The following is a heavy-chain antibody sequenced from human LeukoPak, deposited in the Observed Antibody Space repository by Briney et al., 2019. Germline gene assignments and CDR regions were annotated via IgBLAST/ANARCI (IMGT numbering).Heavy chain of an antibody. D-gene: IGHD3-3*01. Sequence: GGSLRLSCVASGFTFSSYAMSWVRQAPGKGLEWVSAISGSGGSTYYADSVKGRFTISRDNAKNSLYLQMNSLRAEDTAVYYCARDRATYYDFWSGYWPMDVWGQGTTVTVSS. CDR2: ISGSGGST. CDR1: GFTFSSYA. V-gene: IGHV3-23*01. CDR3: ARDRATYYDFWSGYWPMDV. J-gene: IGHJ6*02.